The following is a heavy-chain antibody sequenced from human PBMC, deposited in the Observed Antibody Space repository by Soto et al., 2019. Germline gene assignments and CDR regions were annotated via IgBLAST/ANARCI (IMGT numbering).Heavy chain of an antibody. J-gene: IGHJ4*02. Sequence: GESLKISCKASGYRFGIYRIGLVRQMHGKVLEWMGVIFPDDSKVTYSPSFEGQVTISADKSITTAYLQWSRLKASDTAKYYRAPRLYDTSGYRYFDYWRQGTQVTVPS. CDR3: APRLYDTSGYRYFDY. D-gene: IGHD3-22*01. CDR1: GYRFGIYR. V-gene: IGHV5-51*01. CDR2: IFPDDSKV.